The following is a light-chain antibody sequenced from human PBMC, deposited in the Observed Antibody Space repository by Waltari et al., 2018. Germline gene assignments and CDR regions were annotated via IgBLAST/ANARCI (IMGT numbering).Light chain of an antibody. Sequence: DIQMTQSPSSLSASVGDRVTISCRASETIRNYLNWFQQKPGKAPKLLINTASSLQRGVPLRFSGSGSGTDFSLTISSLQPEDFATYYCQQTYIMPLTFGGGTKVEMK. V-gene: IGKV1-39*01. CDR2: TAS. CDR1: ETIRNY. CDR3: QQTYIMPLT. J-gene: IGKJ4*01.